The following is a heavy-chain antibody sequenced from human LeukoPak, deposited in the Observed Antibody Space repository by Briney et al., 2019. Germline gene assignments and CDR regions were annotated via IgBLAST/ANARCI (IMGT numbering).Heavy chain of an antibody. CDR1: GFTFSRYW. CDR3: ARERCNWNYVYGAFDI. CDR2: INSDGSST. J-gene: IGHJ3*02. D-gene: IGHD1-7*01. V-gene: IGHV3-74*01. Sequence: GGSLRLSCAASGFTFSRYWMHWVRQAPGKGLVWVSRINSDGSSTSYADSVKGRFTISRDNAKNTLYLQMNSLRPEDTAVYYCARERCNWNYVYGAFDIWGQGTMVTVSS.